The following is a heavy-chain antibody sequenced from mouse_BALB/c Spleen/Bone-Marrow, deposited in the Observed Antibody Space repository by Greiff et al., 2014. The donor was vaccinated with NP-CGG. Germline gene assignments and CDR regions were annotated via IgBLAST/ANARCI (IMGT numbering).Heavy chain of an antibody. V-gene: IGHV1-4*01. CDR1: GYTFTTYW. D-gene: IGHD2-4*01. CDR3: ARGLRDWYFDV. Sequence: QVQLKEFGPELATPGALVKMSCKASGYTFTTYWMHWIKQRPGQGLEWIGSIDPNTDYTDYNQKFKDKATLTADKSSITAYMQLSSLTSEDSAVYYCARGLRDWYFDVWGAGTTVTVSS. CDR2: IDPNTDYT. J-gene: IGHJ1*01.